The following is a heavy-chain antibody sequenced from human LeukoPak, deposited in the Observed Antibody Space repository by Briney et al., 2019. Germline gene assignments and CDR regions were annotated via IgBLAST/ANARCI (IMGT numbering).Heavy chain of an antibody. CDR3: ARDRAIGWGGMIEDYYYGMDV. Sequence: ASVKLSCKASRYTFTRHGISWVRQAPGQGLEWMGWINTYSGNRQFAQKFQGRATMTIDKSTNTAVMEMRSLRSDDTATYYCARDRAIGWGGMIEDYYYGMDVWGQGTTVIVSS. J-gene: IGHJ6*02. D-gene: IGHD3-16*01. CDR2: INTYSGNR. CDR1: RYTFTRHG. V-gene: IGHV1-18*01.